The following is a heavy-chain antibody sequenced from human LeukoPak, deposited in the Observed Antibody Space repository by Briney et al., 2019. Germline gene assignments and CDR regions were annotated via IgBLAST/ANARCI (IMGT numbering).Heavy chain of an antibody. J-gene: IGHJ3*02. Sequence: GGSLRLSCAASGFTFSSYDMHWVRQATGKGLEWVSAIGTAGDTYYPGSVKGRFTISRENAKNSLYLQMNSLRAGDTAVYYCARVSSMNLAYCGGDCPADAFDIWGQGTMVTVSS. CDR1: GFTFSSYD. CDR2: IGTAGDT. CDR3: ARVSSMNLAYCGGDCPADAFDI. V-gene: IGHV3-13*01. D-gene: IGHD2-21*02.